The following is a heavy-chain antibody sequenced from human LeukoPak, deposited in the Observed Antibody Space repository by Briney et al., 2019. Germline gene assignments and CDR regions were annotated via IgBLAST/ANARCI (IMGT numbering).Heavy chain of an antibody. D-gene: IGHD3-22*01. CDR1: GGSISSYY. J-gene: IGHJ1*01. Sequence: SETLSLTFTVSGGSISSYYWSWIRQPPGKGLEWIGYIYISGSTNYNPSLKSRVTISVDTSKNQFSLKLSSVTAADTAVYYCARGVSYYDSSGYYNEYFQHWGQGTLVTVSS. V-gene: IGHV4-4*08. CDR2: IYISGST. CDR3: ARGVSYYDSSGYYNEYFQH.